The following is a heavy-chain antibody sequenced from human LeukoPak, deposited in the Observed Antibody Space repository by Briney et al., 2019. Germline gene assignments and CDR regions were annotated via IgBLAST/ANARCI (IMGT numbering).Heavy chain of an antibody. CDR2: INHSGST. CDR1: GGSFSGYY. D-gene: IGHD5-18*01. J-gene: IGHJ5*02. V-gene: IGHV4-34*01. CDR3: ARGRYGYSWFDP. Sequence: PPETLSQTFAVYGGSFSGYYWSWIRQPPGKGLEWIGEINHSGSTNYNPSLKSRVTISVDTSKNQFSLKLSSVTAADTAVYYCARGRYGYSWFDPWGQGTLVTVSS.